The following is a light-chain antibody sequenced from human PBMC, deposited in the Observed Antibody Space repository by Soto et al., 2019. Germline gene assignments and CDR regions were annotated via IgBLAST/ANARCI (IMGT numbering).Light chain of an antibody. J-gene: IGLJ3*02. V-gene: IGLV2-23*02. CDR1: NSDIGNYNL. Sequence: QSALTQPASVSGSPGQSITISCSGTNSDIGNYNLVSWYQQHPGKAPKLLIFEVRRLPSGVSSRFSGSKSGNTASLTISGLQGEEEAEYFASSHAGPDVLGVFGGGTKVTAL. CDR3: SSHAGPDVLGV. CDR2: EVR.